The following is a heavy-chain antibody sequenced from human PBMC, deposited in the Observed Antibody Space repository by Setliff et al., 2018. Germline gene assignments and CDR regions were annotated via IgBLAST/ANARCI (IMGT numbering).Heavy chain of an antibody. V-gene: IGHV3-48*04. J-gene: IGHJ4*02. CDR3: ACPDILTGLYDY. Sequence: PGGSLRLSCAASGFTLSSYWMSWVRQAPGKGLEWVSYISSSGSTIYYADSVKGRFTISRDNAKNSLYLQMNSLRAEDTAVYYCACPDILTGLYDYWGQGTLVTVSS. CDR1: GFTLSSYW. D-gene: IGHD3-9*01. CDR2: ISSSGSTI.